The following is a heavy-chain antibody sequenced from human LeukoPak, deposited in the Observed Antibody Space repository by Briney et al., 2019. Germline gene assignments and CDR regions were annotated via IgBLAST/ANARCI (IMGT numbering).Heavy chain of an antibody. CDR2: IYYSGST. J-gene: IGHJ4*02. CDR3: ARSRVIPAASTFDY. V-gene: IGHV4-59*01. Sequence: PSETLSLTCTVSGGSISSYYWSWIRQPPGKGLEWIGYIYYSGSTNYNPSLKSRVTISVDTSKNQFSLKLSSVTAADTAVYFCARSRVIPAASTFDYWGQGTLVTVSS. CDR1: GGSISSYY. D-gene: IGHD2-2*01.